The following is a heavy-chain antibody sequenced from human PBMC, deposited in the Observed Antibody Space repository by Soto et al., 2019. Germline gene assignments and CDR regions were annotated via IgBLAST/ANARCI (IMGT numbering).Heavy chain of an antibody. Sequence: GGSLRLSCAASGFTFSNAWMNWVRQAPGKGLEWVGRIKSKTDGGTTDYAAPVKGRFTISRDDSKNTLYLQMNSLKTEDTAVYYCTTHDSSGYYFPHLDWGQGTLVTVSS. D-gene: IGHD3-22*01. CDR1: GFTFSNAW. V-gene: IGHV3-15*07. J-gene: IGHJ4*02. CDR3: TTHDSSGYYFPHLD. CDR2: IKSKTDGGTT.